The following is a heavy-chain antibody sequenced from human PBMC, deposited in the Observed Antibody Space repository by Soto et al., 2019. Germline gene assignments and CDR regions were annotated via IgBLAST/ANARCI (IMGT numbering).Heavy chain of an antibody. CDR1: GYTFTSYA. Sequence: QVQLVQSGAEVKKPGASVKASCKASGYTFTSYAMHWVRQAPGQRLEWMGWINAGNGNTKYSQKFQARVTITRDTSASAAYMELSSLRCEGTAVYCCAGYRVVMVAFDIWGQGRTVTVSS. CDR3: AGYRVVMVAFDI. D-gene: IGHD3-3*01. V-gene: IGHV1-3*01. CDR2: INAGNGNT. J-gene: IGHJ3*02.